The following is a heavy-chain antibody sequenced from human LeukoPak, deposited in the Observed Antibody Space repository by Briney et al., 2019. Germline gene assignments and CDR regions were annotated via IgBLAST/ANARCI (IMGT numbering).Heavy chain of an antibody. V-gene: IGHV1-18*01. CDR2: ISAYNGNT. D-gene: IGHD2-15*01. J-gene: IGHJ3*02. CDR3: ARDRPRSGELTGDGFDI. Sequence: ASVKVSCKASGYTFTSYGISWVRQAPGHGLEWMGWISAYNGNTNYAQKLQGRVTMTTYTSTSTASMELSRLRSDDTAVYYCARDRPRSGELTGDGFDIWGQGTMVTVSS. CDR1: GYTFTSYG.